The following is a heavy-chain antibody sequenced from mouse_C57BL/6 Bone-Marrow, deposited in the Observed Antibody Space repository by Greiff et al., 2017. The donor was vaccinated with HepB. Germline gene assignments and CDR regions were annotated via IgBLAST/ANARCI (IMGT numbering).Heavy chain of an antibody. CDR1: GFTFSNYW. CDR2: IRLKSDNYAT. D-gene: IGHD1-1*01. J-gene: IGHJ3*01. CDR3: TDYGSMAWFAY. V-gene: IGHV6-3*01. Sequence: DVMLVESGGGLVQPGGSMKLSCVASGFTFSNYWMNWVRQSPEKGLEWVAQIRLKSDNYATHYAESVKGRFTISRDDSKSSVYLQMNNLRAEDTGIYYCTDYGSMAWFAYWGQGTLVTVSA.